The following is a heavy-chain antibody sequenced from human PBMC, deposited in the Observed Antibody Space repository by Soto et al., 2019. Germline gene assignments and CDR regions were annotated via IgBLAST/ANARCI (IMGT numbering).Heavy chain of an antibody. J-gene: IGHJ6*02. CDR3: ARGDSTDCSNGVCSFFYNHDMDV. CDR2: INPKSGGT. V-gene: IGHV1-2*04. CDR1: GYTFTGYY. Sequence: ASVKVSCKASGYTFTGYYMHWVRQAPGQGLEWMGWINPKSGGTSTAQKFQGWVTMTTDTSISTASMELTRLTSDDTAIYYCARGDSTDCSNGVCSFFYNHDMDVWGQGTTVTVSS. D-gene: IGHD2-8*01.